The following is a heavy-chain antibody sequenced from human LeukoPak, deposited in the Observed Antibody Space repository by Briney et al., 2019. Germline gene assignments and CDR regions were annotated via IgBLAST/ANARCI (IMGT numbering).Heavy chain of an antibody. CDR1: GFTFSSYG. Sequence: GRSLRLSCAASGFTFSSYGMHWARQAPGKGLEWVAVISYDGSNKYYADSVKGRFTISRDNSKNTLYLQMNSLRAEDTAVYYCAKDTAEYYDSSGYLDYWGQGTLVTVSS. D-gene: IGHD3-22*01. V-gene: IGHV3-30*18. J-gene: IGHJ4*02. CDR2: ISYDGSNK. CDR3: AKDTAEYYDSSGYLDY.